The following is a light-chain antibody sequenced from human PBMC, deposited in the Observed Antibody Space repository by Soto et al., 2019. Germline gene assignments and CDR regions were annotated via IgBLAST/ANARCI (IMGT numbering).Light chain of an antibody. CDR3: QQYDVHPKT. Sequence: DFQMTQSPTTLAASVGARDTITCRASENIRNWLAWYQQTPGKAPKVLISDASRLETGVPSRFSGSGYGTDFTLTITSLQTDDFGTYHCQQYDVHPKTFGQGTKVDIK. CDR2: DAS. CDR1: ENIRNW. V-gene: IGKV1-5*01. J-gene: IGKJ1*01.